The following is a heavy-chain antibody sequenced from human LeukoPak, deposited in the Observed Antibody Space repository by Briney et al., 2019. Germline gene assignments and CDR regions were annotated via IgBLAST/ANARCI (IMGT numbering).Heavy chain of an antibody. CDR1: GGTFSSYA. Sequence: ASVKVSCKASGGTFSSYAISWVRQAPGQGLEWMGGIIPIFGTANYAQKFQGRVTITADESTSTAYMELSSLRSEDTAVYYCARVAAAGTRDDYWGQGTLVTVSS. CDR2: IIPIFGTA. V-gene: IGHV1-69*13. CDR3: ARVAAAGTRDDY. D-gene: IGHD6-13*01. J-gene: IGHJ4*02.